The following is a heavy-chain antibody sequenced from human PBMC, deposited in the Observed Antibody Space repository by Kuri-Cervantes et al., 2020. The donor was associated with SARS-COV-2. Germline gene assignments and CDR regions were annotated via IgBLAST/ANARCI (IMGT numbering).Heavy chain of an antibody. J-gene: IGHJ4*02. CDR2: INSDGSST. CDR1: GFTFSNYW. V-gene: IGHV3-74*01. D-gene: IGHD6-19*01. Sequence: ETLSLTCAASGFTFSNYWMHWVRQGPGKGLVWVSRINSDGSSTSYADSVKGRFTISRDNAKNTLSLQMNSLRAEDADVYYCARPLMAGPHYFDFWGQGTLVTVSS. CDR3: ARPLMAGPHYFDF.